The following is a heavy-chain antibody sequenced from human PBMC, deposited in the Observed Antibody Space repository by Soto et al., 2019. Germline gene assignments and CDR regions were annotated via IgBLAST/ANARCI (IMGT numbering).Heavy chain of an antibody. CDR2: IYYGGTT. Sequence: QVQLQESGPGLVKPSETLSLTCRLSGGSFSPNYWGWFRQSPGKGLEWVDYIYYGGTTSYNPSLRTRVTISLDTSKSHFSLRLISVTAADTAVYYSARLGAASQSLDPWGPGTLVTVSS. D-gene: IGHD6-13*01. J-gene: IGHJ5*02. CDR1: GGSFSPNY. CDR3: ARLGAASQSLDP. V-gene: IGHV4-59*08.